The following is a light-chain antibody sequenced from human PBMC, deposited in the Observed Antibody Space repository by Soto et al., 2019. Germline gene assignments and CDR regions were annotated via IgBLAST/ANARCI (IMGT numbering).Light chain of an antibody. CDR1: QSFSSSY. CDR3: QQYGSYWT. V-gene: IGKV3-20*01. J-gene: IGKJ1*01. CDR2: RAS. Sequence: EIVLTQSPGTLSLSPGERATLSCRASQSFSSSYLAWYQQKPGQAPRLLIYRASSRATGIPDRFSGSGSGTDFTLTISRLEPEDFAVYYCQQYGSYWTFGQGTKVEIK.